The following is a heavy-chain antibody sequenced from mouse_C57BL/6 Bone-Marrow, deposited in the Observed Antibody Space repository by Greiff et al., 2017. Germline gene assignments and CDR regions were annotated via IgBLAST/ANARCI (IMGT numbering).Heavy chain of an antibody. J-gene: IGHJ2*01. D-gene: IGHD1-1*01. CDR3: ARDYYGSSYDFGY. CDR1: GFTFSSYA. V-gene: IGHV5-4*01. Sequence: EVHLVESGGGLVKPGGSLKLSCAASGFTFSSYAMSWVRQTPEKRLEWVATISDGGSYTYYPDNVKGRFTISRDNAKNNLYLQMSQLKSEDTAMYSCARDYYGSSYDFGYWGQGTTLTVSS. CDR2: ISDGGSYT.